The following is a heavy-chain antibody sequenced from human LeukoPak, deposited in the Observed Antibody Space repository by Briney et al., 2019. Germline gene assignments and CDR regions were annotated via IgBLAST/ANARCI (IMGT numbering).Heavy chain of an antibody. CDR2: IYTSGST. V-gene: IGHV4-61*02. CDR1: GGSISSGSYY. J-gene: IGHJ4*02. CDR3: ARSTRGTVTTGGVIVDFDY. Sequence: PSETLSLTCTVSGGSISSGSYYWSWIRQPAGKGLEWIGRIYTSGSTDYNPSLKSRVTISVDTSKNQFSLKLSSVTAADTAVYYCARSTRGTVTTGGVIVDFDYWGQGTLVTVSS. D-gene: IGHD4-11*01.